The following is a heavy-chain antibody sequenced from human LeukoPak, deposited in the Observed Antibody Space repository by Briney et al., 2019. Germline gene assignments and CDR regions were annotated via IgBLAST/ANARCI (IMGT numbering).Heavy chain of an antibody. CDR1: GGSISSYY. J-gene: IGHJ3*02. CDR3: ARDLSVTTRDDAFDI. V-gene: IGHV4-4*07. CDR2: IYTGGST. D-gene: IGHD5-18*01. Sequence: SETLSLTCTVSGGSISSYYWSWIRQPAGKGLEWIGRIYTGGSTNYNPSLKSRVTISVDTSKNQFSLKLSSVTAADTAVYYCARDLSVTTRDDAFDIWGQGTMVTVSS.